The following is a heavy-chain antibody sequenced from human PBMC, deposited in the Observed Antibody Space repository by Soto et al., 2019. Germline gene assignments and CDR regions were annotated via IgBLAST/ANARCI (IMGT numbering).Heavy chain of an antibody. CDR2: INPNSGGT. CDR1: GYPLTGYY. Sequence: SVKVSCKASGYPLTGYYMNRARQAPGQGREWTGWINPNSGGTNYAQKFKGRVTMTRDTSISTAYMELSRLRADDTAVYYCARVGVYCSSTSCYTKRPPYNWFDPWGQGTLVTVS. CDR3: ARVGVYCSSTSCYTKRPPYNWFDP. V-gene: IGHV1-2*02. J-gene: IGHJ5*02. D-gene: IGHD2-2*02.